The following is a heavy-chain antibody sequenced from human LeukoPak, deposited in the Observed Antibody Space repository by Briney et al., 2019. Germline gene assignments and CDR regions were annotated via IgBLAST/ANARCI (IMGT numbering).Heavy chain of an antibody. V-gene: IGHV4-59*11. D-gene: IGHD4-17*01. Sequence: SETLSLTCTVSRDSFSSHYWSWVRQPPGRGLEWIGYVSYIGSTNYNPSLKSRVTISVDTSKNQFSLKLSSVTAADTAVYYCARDPTTVTKGLDIWGQGTMVTVSS. J-gene: IGHJ3*02. CDR2: VSYIGST. CDR1: RDSFSSHY. CDR3: ARDPTTVTKGLDI.